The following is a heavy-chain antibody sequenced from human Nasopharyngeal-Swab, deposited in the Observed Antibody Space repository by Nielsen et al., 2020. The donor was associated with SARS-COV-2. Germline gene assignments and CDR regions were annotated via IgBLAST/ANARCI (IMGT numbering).Heavy chain of an antibody. Sequence: GGSLRLSCAASGFTFSSYWMHWVRQAPGKGLVWFSRINSDGSSTSYADSVKGRFTISRDNAKNTLYLQMNSLRAEDTAVYYCARDPIVVVVAATGWFDPWGQGTLVTVSS. D-gene: IGHD2-15*01. CDR1: GFTFSSYW. CDR3: ARDPIVVVVAATGWFDP. J-gene: IGHJ5*02. V-gene: IGHV3-74*01. CDR2: INSDGSST.